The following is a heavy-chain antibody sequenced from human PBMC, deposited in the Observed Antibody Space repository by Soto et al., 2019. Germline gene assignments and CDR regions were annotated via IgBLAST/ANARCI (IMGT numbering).Heavy chain of an antibody. D-gene: IGHD2-21*02. CDR1: GNTFTNYY. J-gene: IGHJ4*02. CDR3: ARGGHVVVVTAAFDY. CDR2: INPSGGHT. V-gene: IGHV1-46*01. Sequence: QVQLMQSGAEVKKPGASVKVSCKASGNTFTNYYIHWVRQAPGQGLEWMGTINPSGGHTTYAQKFLGRVTMTRDTSTSTLYMELNSLRSEDTAVYYCARGGHVVVVTAAFDYWGQGTLVTVSS.